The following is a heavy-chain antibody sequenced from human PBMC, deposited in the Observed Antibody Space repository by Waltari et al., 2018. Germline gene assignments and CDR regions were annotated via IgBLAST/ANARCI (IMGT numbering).Heavy chain of an antibody. CDR3: AKDAFGNTYLDH. D-gene: IGHD3-10*01. Sequence: QVQLVESGGGVVQPGMSLRLSCAASGFSLGTFGRHWVRQAPGKGLEWGALIFFGGSDSFYADSVRGRFTISRDNSKNTLYLDINSLRLDDTAIYYCAKDAFGNTYLDHWGQGTLVTVSS. CDR1: GFSLGTFG. J-gene: IGHJ4*02. CDR2: IFFGGSDS. V-gene: IGHV3-30*19.